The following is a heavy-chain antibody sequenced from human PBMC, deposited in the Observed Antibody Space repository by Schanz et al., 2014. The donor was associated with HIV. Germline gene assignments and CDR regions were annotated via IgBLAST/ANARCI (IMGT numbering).Heavy chain of an antibody. V-gene: IGHV3-30*03. CDR1: GFTFSSYS. CDR2: ISYDGINK. D-gene: IGHD3-16*01. CDR3: ARVANWDYYGMDV. J-gene: IGHJ6*02. Sequence: VQLVESGGGLVQPGGSLRLSCAASGFTFSSYSMNWVRQAPGKGLEWVAVISYDGINKYYADSVKGRFTISRDNSKNTLYLQMNSLRAEDTAVYYCARVANWDYYGMDVWGRGTTVIVSS.